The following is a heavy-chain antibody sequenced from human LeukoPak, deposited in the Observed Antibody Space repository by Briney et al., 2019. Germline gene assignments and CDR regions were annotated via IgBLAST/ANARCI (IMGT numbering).Heavy chain of an antibody. CDR2: INHSGST. V-gene: IGHV4-34*01. Sequence: SETLSLTCAVYGGSFSGYCWSWIRQPPGKGLEWIGEINHSGSTNYNPSLKSRVTISVDKSKNQFSLKLSSVTAADTAVYYCARVSYYDSSGNRGAFDYWGQGTLVTVSS. J-gene: IGHJ4*02. CDR3: ARVSYYDSSGNRGAFDY. CDR1: GGSFSGYC. D-gene: IGHD3-22*01.